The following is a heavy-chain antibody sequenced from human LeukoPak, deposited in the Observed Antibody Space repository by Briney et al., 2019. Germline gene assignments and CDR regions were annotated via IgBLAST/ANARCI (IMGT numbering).Heavy chain of an antibody. CDR3: AKDEGGFAVPRGDAFDI. CDR1: GFTFSSYA. J-gene: IGHJ3*02. CDR2: ISYDGSNK. V-gene: IGHV3-30*18. Sequence: PGGSLRLSCAASGFTFSSYAMSWVRQAPGKGLEWVTVISYDGSNKYYADSVKGRFTISRDNSKSTLYLQMNSLRPEDTAVYYCAKDEGGFAVPRGDAFDIWGQGTTVTVSS. D-gene: IGHD3-16*01.